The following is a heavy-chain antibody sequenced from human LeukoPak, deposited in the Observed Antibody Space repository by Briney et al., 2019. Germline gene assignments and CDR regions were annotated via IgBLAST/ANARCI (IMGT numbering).Heavy chain of an antibody. Sequence: PSETLSLTCTVSGGSVSSGTYYWSWIRQPPGKGLEWIGYIYYSGSTNYHPSLKSRVTISVDTSKNQFSLKLSSVTAADTAVYYCARDRVRGNSNPFFDYWGQGTLVTVSS. V-gene: IGHV4-61*01. CDR2: IYYSGST. CDR1: GGSVSSGTYY. D-gene: IGHD4-11*01. J-gene: IGHJ4*02. CDR3: ARDRVRGNSNPFFDY.